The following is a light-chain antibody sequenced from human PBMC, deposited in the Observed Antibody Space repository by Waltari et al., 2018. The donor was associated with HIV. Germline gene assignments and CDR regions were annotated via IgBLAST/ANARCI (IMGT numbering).Light chain of an antibody. CDR3: LQDDGFPLT. CDR1: QNIRRD. J-gene: IGKJ3*01. CDR2: AAS. Sequence: AIQMTQSPPSLSASVGDRVTITCRASQNIRRDLGWYQQKPGKAPKLLIYAASTLQTGVSSRFRGGGSGTEFTLTINGLQSEDSATYYCLQDDGFPLTFGPGTKVDLK. V-gene: IGKV1-6*01.